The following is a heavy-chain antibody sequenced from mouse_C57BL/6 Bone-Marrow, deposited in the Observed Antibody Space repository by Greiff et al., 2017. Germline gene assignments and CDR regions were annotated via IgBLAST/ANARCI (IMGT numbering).Heavy chain of an antibody. J-gene: IGHJ2*01. CDR3: SSFDGNYFDF. CDR2: IYPSSGNT. D-gene: IGHD2-3*01. V-gene: IGHV1-81*01. Sequence: VQLQQSGAELARPGASVKLSCKASGYTFTSYGISWVKQRTGQGLEWIGDIYPSSGNTYYNEKFKGKATLTADKSSSPAYMELRSLTSEDSAVYYFSSFDGNYFDFWGQGTPLTVAS. CDR1: GYTFTSYG.